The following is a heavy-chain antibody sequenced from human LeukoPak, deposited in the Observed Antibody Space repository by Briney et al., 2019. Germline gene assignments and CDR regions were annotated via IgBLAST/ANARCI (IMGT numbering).Heavy chain of an antibody. D-gene: IGHD3-9*01. V-gene: IGHV3-23*01. J-gene: IGHJ4*02. CDR2: IVGSGGST. CDR3: AKWGDYDILTGYYDSDY. CDR1: GFTFSNYA. Sequence: GGSLRLSCAASGFTFSNYAMSWVRQAPGKGLEWVSAIVGSGGSTYYADSVKGRFTISRDNPKNTLYLQMNSLRAEDTAVYHCAKWGDYDILTGYYDSDYWGQGTLVTVSS.